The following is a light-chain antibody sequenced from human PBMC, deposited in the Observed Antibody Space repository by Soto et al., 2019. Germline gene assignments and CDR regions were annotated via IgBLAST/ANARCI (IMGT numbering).Light chain of an antibody. J-gene: IGLJ1*01. CDR3: SSYTSSYV. V-gene: IGLV2-14*01. Sequence: QSALNQPASVSGSPGQSITISCTGTSSDVGGYNYVSWYQQHPGKAPKLMIYDVSNRPSGVSNRFSGSKSGNTASLTISGLQAEDEADYYCSSYTSSYVFGTGTKVTVL. CDR1: SSDVGGYNY. CDR2: DVS.